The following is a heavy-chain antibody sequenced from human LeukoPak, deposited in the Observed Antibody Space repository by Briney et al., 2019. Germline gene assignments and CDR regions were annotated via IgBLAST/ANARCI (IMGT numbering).Heavy chain of an antibody. CDR3: ARTWDYYGSGSYYSDY. D-gene: IGHD3-10*01. V-gene: IGHV1-18*01. CDR2: ISAYNGNT. Sequence: GASVKVSCKAAGYTVTSYGISWVRQAPGQGLEWMGWISAYNGNTNYAQKLQGRVTMTTDTSTSTAYMELRSLRSDDTAVYYCARTWDYYGSGSYYSDYWGQGTLVTVSS. J-gene: IGHJ4*02. CDR1: GYTVTSYG.